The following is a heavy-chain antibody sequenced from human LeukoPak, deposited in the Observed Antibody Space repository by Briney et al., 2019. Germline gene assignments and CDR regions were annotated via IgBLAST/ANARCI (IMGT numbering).Heavy chain of an antibody. D-gene: IGHD6-13*01. V-gene: IGHV6-1*01. CDR1: GDSVSSNSAA. CDR3: ARDRVIAAAWYYYGMDV. Sequence: SQTLSLTCAISGDSVSSNSAAWNWIRQSPSRGLEWLGRTYYRSKWYNDYVVSVKSRITINPDTSKNQFSLQLNSVTPEDTAVYYCARDRVIAAAWYYYGMDVWGQGTTVTVSS. J-gene: IGHJ6*02. CDR2: TYYRSKWYN.